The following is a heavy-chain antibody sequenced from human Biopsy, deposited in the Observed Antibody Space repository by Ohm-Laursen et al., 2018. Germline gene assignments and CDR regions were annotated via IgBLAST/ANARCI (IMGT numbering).Heavy chain of an antibody. J-gene: IGHJ4*02. CDR1: GFTFDDYA. CDR3: AKDLGQVTAAIGY. Sequence: SLRLSCAALGFTFDDYAVHWVRQAPGKGLEWVSGITWNSGSIGYADSVKGRFSIFRDNAKHSLYLQMNSLRAEDTALYYCAKDLGQVTAAIGYWGQGTLVTVSS. V-gene: IGHV3-9*01. CDR2: ITWNSGSI. D-gene: IGHD2-21*02.